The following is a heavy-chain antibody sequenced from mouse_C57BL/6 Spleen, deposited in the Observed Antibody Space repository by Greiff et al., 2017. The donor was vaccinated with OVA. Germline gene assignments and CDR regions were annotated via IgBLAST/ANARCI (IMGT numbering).Heavy chain of an antibody. J-gene: IGHJ3*01. CDR1: GYTFTSYW. CDR2: LYPGNSDT. D-gene: IGHD2-5*01. CDR3: TQGNYSNPFAY. Sequence: VQLQQSGTVLARPGASVKISCKTSGYTFTSYWMHWVQQRPGQGLEWIGALYPGNSDTSYNQKFKGKAKLTAVTSARTAYKELSSLTNEDSAVYYCTQGNYSNPFAYWGQGTLVTVSA. V-gene: IGHV1-5*01.